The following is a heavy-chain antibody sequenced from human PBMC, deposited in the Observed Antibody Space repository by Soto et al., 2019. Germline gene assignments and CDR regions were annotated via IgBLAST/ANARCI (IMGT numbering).Heavy chain of an antibody. J-gene: IGHJ4*02. Sequence: PGGSLRLSCVASGLTFSSYAMSWVRQAPGKGLEWVSGITGSGGNTYYADSVKGRFTISRDNSKNTLYLQMNSLRAEDTAVYYCANLQQPLPSHYWCQGTLGTGSS. CDR2: ITGSGGNT. CDR3: ANLQQPLPSHY. D-gene: IGHD6-13*01. CDR1: GLTFSSYA. V-gene: IGHV3-23*01.